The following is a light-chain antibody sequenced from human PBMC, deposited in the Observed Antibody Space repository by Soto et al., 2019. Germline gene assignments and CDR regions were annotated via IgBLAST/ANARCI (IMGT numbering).Light chain of an antibody. CDR3: QQYNNWPPWT. V-gene: IGKV3-15*01. CDR1: QSVSSN. Sequence: EIVMTQSPATLSVSPGERATLSCRASQSVSSNLAWYQQKPGQAPRLLIYGASTRATGIPARFSRSGSGTEFTLTISSLQSEDFAVYYCQQYNNWPPWTFRQGNKVEIK. J-gene: IGKJ1*01. CDR2: GAS.